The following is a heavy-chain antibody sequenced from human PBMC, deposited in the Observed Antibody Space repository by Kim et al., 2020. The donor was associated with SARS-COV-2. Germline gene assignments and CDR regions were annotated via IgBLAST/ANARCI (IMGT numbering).Heavy chain of an antibody. D-gene: IGHD6-13*01. CDR1: GGSISSYY. CDR3: AREIAAAGTRYWYFDF. Sequence: SETLSLTCTVSGGSISSYYWSWIRQPPGKGLEWIGYIYYSGNTNYNPSLKSRVTISVDTSKNQFSLKLSSVTAADTAVYYCAREIAAAGTRYWYFDFWGR. V-gene: IGHV4-59*01. J-gene: IGHJ2*01. CDR2: IYYSGNT.